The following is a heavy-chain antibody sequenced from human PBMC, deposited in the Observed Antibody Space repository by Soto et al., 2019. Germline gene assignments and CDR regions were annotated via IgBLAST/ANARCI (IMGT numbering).Heavy chain of an antibody. CDR3: ARARNDYGDYIFDY. J-gene: IGHJ4*02. CDR2: IYYSRST. V-gene: IGHV4-59*01. D-gene: IGHD4-17*01. CDR1: GGSISSYC. Sequence: LEMLSLTYTVSGGSISSYCWSWIRKPPGKRLEWIGYIYYSRSTNYNPSLKSRVTISVDTSKNQFSLKLSSVTAADTAVYYCARARNDYGDYIFDYWGQGTLVTVSS.